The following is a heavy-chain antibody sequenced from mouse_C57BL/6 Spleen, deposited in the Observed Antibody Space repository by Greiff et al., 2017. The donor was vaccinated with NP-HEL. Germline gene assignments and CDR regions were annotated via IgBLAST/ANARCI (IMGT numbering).Heavy chain of an antibody. Sequence: EVHLVESGGGLVKPGGSLKLSCAASGFTFSSYAMSWVRQTPEKRLEWVATISDGGSYTYYPDNVKGRFTISRDNAKNNLYLQMSHLKSEDTAMYYCASLYYYGSSSYAMDYWGQGTSVTVSS. V-gene: IGHV5-4*01. CDR1: GFTFSSYA. CDR2: ISDGGSYT. CDR3: ASLYYYGSSSYAMDY. D-gene: IGHD1-1*01. J-gene: IGHJ4*01.